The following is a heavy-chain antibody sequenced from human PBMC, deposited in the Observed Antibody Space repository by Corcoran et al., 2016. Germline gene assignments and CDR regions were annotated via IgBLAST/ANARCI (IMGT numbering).Heavy chain of an antibody. D-gene: IGHD6-19*01. CDR2: IKSNTVGGKT. Sequence: EVQLVESGGGLVKPGGSLRLSCAASGFIFSNAWMNWVRQTPGKGLEWVGRIKSNTVGGKTDYAAPVKGRFSIYRDDSKYTRYLKMNRLKSENTGVYYWTRVGSGGWYMGGGWFDAWGQGTLVTVSS. CDR3: TRVGSGGWYMGGGWFDA. CDR1: GFIFSNAW. V-gene: IGHV3-15*07. J-gene: IGHJ5*02.